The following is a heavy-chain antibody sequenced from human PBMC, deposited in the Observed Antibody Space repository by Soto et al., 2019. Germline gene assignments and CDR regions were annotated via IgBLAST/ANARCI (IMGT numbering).Heavy chain of an antibody. CDR3: AREPLTGTTYYYYYGMDV. CDR2: ISSSGSTI. J-gene: IGHJ6*02. CDR1: GFTFSDYY. Sequence: QVQLVESGGGLVKPGGSLKLSSAASGFTFSDYYMSWIRQAPGKGLEWVSYISSSGSTIYYADSVKGRFTISRDNAKNSLYLQMNSLRAEDTAVYYCAREPLTGTTYYYYYGMDVWGQGTTVTVSS. V-gene: IGHV3-11*01. D-gene: IGHD1-20*01.